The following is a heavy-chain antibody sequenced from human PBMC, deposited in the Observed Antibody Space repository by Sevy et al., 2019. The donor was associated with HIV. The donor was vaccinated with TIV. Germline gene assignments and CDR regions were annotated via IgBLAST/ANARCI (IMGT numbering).Heavy chain of an antibody. V-gene: IGHV3-21*06. CDR3: ARDAGSGWQKYFQQ. CDR2: ISDTSGYI. CDR1: GVSLNTYS. Sequence: GESLKISCAASGVSLNTYSMNWVCQAPGKGLEWVSSISDTSGYIFYADSVKGRFTISRDNARNSLYLQMNSLRAEDTAVYYCARDAGSGWQKYFQQWGQGTLVTVSS. J-gene: IGHJ1*01. D-gene: IGHD6-19*01.